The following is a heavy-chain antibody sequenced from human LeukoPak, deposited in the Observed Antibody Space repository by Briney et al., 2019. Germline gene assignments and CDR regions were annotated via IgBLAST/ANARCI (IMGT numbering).Heavy chain of an antibody. D-gene: IGHD3-10*01. CDR2: ISGGGGST. CDR3: AKDRD. J-gene: IGHJ4*02. V-gene: IGHV3-23*01. CDR1: VFTFTSYS. Sequence: PGGSLRLSCAASVFTFTSYSMNWVRQAPGKGLEWVSTISGGGGSTYYADSVKGRFTISRDNSKNTLYLQVNSLRAEDTAVYYCAKDRDWGQGTLVTVSS.